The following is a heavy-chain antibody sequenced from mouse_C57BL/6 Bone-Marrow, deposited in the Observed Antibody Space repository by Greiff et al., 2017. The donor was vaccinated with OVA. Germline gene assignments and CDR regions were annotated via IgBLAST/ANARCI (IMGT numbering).Heavy chain of an antibody. CDR1: GFTFSSYA. CDR3: ARLYGSSYGFAY. V-gene: IGHV5-4*01. CDR2: ISDGGSYT. J-gene: IGHJ3*01. Sequence: EVQVVESGGGLVKPGGSLKLSCAASGFTFSSYAMSWVRQTPEKRLEWVATISDGGSYTYYPDNVKGRFTISRDNAKNNLYLQMSHLKSEDTAMYYCARLYGSSYGFAYWGQGTLVTVSA. D-gene: IGHD1-1*01.